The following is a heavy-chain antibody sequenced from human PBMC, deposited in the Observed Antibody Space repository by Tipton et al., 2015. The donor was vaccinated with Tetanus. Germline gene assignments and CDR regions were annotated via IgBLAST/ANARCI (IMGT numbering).Heavy chain of an antibody. CDR1: GGSISSGGYY. Sequence: TLSLTCTVSGGSISSGGYYWSWIRQHPGKGLEWIGYIYYSGSTYYNPSLKSRVTISVDTSKNQFSLKLSSVTAADTAVYYCARQVVDIVATTRYYGMDVWGQGTTVTVSS. D-gene: IGHD5-12*01. CDR2: IYYSGST. V-gene: IGHV4-31*03. J-gene: IGHJ6*02. CDR3: ARQVVDIVATTRYYGMDV.